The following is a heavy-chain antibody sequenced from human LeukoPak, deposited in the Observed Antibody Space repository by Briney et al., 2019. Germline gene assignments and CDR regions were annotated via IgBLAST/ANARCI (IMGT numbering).Heavy chain of an antibody. CDR1: GGSISSGSYY. CDR3: ARGGCSSTSCYEDFDY. CDR2: IYTSGST. V-gene: IGHV4-61*02. J-gene: IGHJ4*02. Sequence: SETLSLTCTVSGGSISSGSYYWSWIRQPAGKGLEWIGRIYTSGSTNYNPSLKSRVTISVDTSKNQFSLKLSSVTAADTAVHYCARGGCSSTSCYEDFDYWGQGTLVTVSS. D-gene: IGHD2-2*01.